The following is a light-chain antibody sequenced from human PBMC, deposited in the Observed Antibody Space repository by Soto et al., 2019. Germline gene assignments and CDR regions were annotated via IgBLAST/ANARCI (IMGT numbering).Light chain of an antibody. J-gene: IGLJ1*01. CDR3: ASWDDRLKGDV. CDR1: RSNIGSNS. CDR2: IND. V-gene: IGLV1-44*01. Sequence: QSVLTQPPSVSGTPGQRVIISCSGSRSNIGSNSVNWYQQLPGTAPRLLIYINDQRPSGVPDRFPGSTSGTSVSLAISGLQSEDEADYYCASWDDRLKGDVFGTGTKVTVL.